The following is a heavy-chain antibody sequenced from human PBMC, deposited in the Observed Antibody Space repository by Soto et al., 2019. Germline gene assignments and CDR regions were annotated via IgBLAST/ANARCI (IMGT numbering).Heavy chain of an antibody. CDR1: GYTFTSYD. Sequence: ASVKVSCKASGYTFTSYDINWVRQATGQGLEWMGWMNPNSGNTGYAQKFQGRVTMTRNTSISTAYMELSSLRSEDTAVYYCARRGDDSSGYFYSAAGFMDVWGQGTTVTVSS. D-gene: IGHD3-22*01. J-gene: IGHJ6*02. V-gene: IGHV1-8*01. CDR2: MNPNSGNT. CDR3: ARRGDDSSGYFYSAAGFMDV.